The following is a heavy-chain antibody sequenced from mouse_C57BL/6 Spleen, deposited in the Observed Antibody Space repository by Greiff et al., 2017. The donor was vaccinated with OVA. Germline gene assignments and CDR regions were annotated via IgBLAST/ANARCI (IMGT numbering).Heavy chain of an antibody. Sequence: EVMLVESGGGLVKPGGSLKLSCAASGFTFSDYGMHWVRQAPEKGLEWVAYISSGSSTIYYADTVKGRFTISRDNAKNTLFLQMTSLRSEDTAMYYCANYYGSSPHAMDYWGQGTSVTVSS. V-gene: IGHV5-17*01. CDR1: GFTFSDYG. CDR3: ANYYGSSPHAMDY. J-gene: IGHJ4*01. D-gene: IGHD1-1*01. CDR2: ISSGSSTI.